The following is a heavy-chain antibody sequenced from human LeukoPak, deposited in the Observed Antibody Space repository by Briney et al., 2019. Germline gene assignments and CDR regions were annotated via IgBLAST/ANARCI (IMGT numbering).Heavy chain of an antibody. D-gene: IGHD3-22*01. CDR1: GGSISSGGYY. Sequence: PSQTLSLTCTVSGGSISSGGYYWSWIRQHPGKGLEWIGYIYYSGSTNYNPSLKSRVTISVDTSKNQFSLKLSSVTAADTAVYYCARYYDRSGYWSTPHFDYWGQGTLVTVSS. CDR3: ARYYDRSGYWSTPHFDY. J-gene: IGHJ4*02. CDR2: IYYSGST. V-gene: IGHV4-31*03.